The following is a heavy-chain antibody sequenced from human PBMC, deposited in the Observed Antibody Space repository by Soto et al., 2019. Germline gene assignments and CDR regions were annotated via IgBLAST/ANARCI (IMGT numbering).Heavy chain of an antibody. J-gene: IGHJ4*02. CDR1: GGSINNNY. CDR2: IYYNSNT. Sequence: TSETLSLTCTVSGGSINNNYWSWIRQPPGKGLEWIGYIYYNSNTNYNPSLKSRVTMSVDTSKNQFSLKLSSVTAADTAVYYCARGGWYVDYWGQGTLVTVSS. V-gene: IGHV4-59*01. CDR3: ARGGWYVDY. D-gene: IGHD6-19*01.